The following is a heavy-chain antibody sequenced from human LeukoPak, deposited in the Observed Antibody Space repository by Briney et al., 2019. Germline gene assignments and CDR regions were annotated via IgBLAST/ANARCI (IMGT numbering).Heavy chain of an antibody. CDR3: ARLYSSGWYDDISPQNSLYYFDY. CDR2: ISAYNGNT. D-gene: IGHD6-19*01. Sequence: ASVKVSCXASGYTFTSYGISWVRRAPGQGLEWMGWISAYNGNTNYAQKLQGRVTMTTDTSTSTAYMELRSLRSDDTAVYYCARLYSSGWYDDISPQNSLYYFDYWGQGTLVTVSS. V-gene: IGHV1-18*01. J-gene: IGHJ4*02. CDR1: GYTFTSYG.